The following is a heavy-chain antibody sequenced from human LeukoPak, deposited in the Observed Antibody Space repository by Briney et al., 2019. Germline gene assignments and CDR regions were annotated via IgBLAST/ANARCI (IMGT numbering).Heavy chain of an antibody. J-gene: IGHJ6*03. D-gene: IGHD3-10*01. V-gene: IGHV3-23*01. CDR1: GFTFSSYA. Sequence: TGGSLRLSCAASGFTFSSYAMSWVRQAPGKGLEWVSAISGSGGSTYYADSVKGRFTISRDNSKNTLYLQMNSLRSEDTAVYYCARGVRGFRSEAFYYYMDVWGKGTTVTVSS. CDR2: ISGSGGST. CDR3: ARGVRGFRSEAFYYYMDV.